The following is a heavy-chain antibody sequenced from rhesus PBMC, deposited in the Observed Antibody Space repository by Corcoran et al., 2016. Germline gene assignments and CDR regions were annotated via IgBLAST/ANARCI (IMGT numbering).Heavy chain of an antibody. CDR3: TRDGAAARFDY. D-gene: IGHD6-25*01. Sequence: DVQLVESGGGLVKPGGSLRLSCVASGFTFSSYEMHWVRQAPGKGLDLVSVISESCGTIYYADSVKGRFTISRDNAKNSLFLQMNSLRAEDTAVYYCTRDGAAARFDYWGQGVLVTVSS. CDR2: ISESCGTI. V-gene: IGHV3-100*02. J-gene: IGHJ4*01. CDR1: GFTFSSYE.